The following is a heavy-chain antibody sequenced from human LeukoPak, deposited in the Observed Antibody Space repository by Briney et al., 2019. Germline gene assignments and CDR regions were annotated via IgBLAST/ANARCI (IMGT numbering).Heavy chain of an antibody. D-gene: IGHD5-18*01. V-gene: IGHV3-30-3*01. J-gene: IGHJ4*02. Sequence: GGSLRLSCAASGFTFSSYAMPWVRQAPGKGLEWVAVISYDGSNKYYADSVKGRFTISRDHSKNTLYLQMNSLRAEDTAVYYCARDSAFGGYSYGYSDYWGQGTLVTVSS. CDR3: ARDSAFGGYSYGYSDY. CDR1: GFTFSSYA. CDR2: ISYDGSNK.